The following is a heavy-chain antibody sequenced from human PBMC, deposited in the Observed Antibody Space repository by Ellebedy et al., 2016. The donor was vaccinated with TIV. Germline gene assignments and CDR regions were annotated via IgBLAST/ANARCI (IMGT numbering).Heavy chain of an antibody. CDR3: ARDLKKRAAAGTELDY. D-gene: IGHD6-13*01. Sequence: GESLKISCAASGFTFNSYAIHWVRQAPGKGLEWVAVFSYDGSNKYYAASVKGRFTISRDNSKNTLYLQMNSLRAEDTAVYYCARDLKKRAAAGTELDYWGQGTLVTVSS. CDR2: FSYDGSNK. J-gene: IGHJ4*02. CDR1: GFTFNSYA. V-gene: IGHV3-30-3*01.